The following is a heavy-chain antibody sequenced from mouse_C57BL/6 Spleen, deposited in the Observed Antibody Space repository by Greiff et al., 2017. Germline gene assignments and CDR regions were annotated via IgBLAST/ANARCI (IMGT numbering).Heavy chain of an antibody. CDR3: ASTGSYYAMDY. CDR2: IYPSDSET. J-gene: IGHJ4*01. CDR1: GYTFTSYW. Sequence: QVQLQQSGAELVRPGSSVKLSCKASGYTFTSYWLDWVKQRPGQGLEWIGNIYPSDSETYYNQKFKDKATLTVNKSSNTAYLQLSSLTTEDSAVYYCASTGSYYAMDYWGQGTSVTVSS. D-gene: IGHD4-1*01. V-gene: IGHV1-61*01.